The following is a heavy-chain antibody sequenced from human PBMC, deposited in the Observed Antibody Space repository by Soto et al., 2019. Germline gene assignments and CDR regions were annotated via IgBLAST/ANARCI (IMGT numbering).Heavy chain of an antibody. Sequence: AGGSLRLSCAASGFTFSNAWMSWVRQAPGKGLEWVGRIKSKTDGGTTDYAAPVKGRFTISRDDSKNTLYLQMNSLKTEDTVVYYCTTVGVEWELLGLFDYWGQGTLVTVSS. J-gene: IGHJ4*02. CDR2: IKSKTDGGTT. D-gene: IGHD1-26*01. CDR3: TTVGVEWELLGLFDY. V-gene: IGHV3-15*01. CDR1: GFTFSNAW.